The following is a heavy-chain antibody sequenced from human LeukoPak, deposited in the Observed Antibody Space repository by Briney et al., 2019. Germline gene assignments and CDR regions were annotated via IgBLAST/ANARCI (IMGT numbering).Heavy chain of an antibody. D-gene: IGHD6-13*01. CDR3: ARDKNPYSSSWYGDYYYYYGMDV. CDR1: GFTFSNYA. CDR2: ISYDGSNK. J-gene: IGHJ6*02. Sequence: GESLRLSCAASGFTFSNYAILWVRQAPGKGLEWVAVISYDGSNKYYADSVKGRFTISRDNSKNTLYLQMNSLRAEDTAVYYCARDKNPYSSSWYGDYYYYYGMDVWGQGTTVTVSS. V-gene: IGHV3-30-3*01.